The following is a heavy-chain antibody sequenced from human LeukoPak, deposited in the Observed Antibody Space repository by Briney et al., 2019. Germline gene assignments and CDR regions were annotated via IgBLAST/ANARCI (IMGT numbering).Heavy chain of an antibody. D-gene: IGHD2-2*01. CDR2: IYHSGST. V-gene: IGHV4-4*02. Sequence: SETLSLTCAVSGGSISSSNWWSWVRQPPGKGLEWIGEIYHSGSTNYNPSLKSRVTISVDKSKNQFSLKLSSVTAADTAVYYCARDLGYCSSTSCREDGDYRGQGTLVTVSS. CDR3: ARDLGYCSSTSCREDGDY. CDR1: GGSISSSNW. J-gene: IGHJ4*02.